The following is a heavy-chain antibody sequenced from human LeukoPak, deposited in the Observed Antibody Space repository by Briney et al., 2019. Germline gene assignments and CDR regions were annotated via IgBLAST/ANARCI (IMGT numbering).Heavy chain of an antibody. CDR2: ISGSGGTT. CDR1: ALSFSSYG. Sequence: GGSLTLARAVYALSFSSYGMSWVRQVPGEVLEWVSAISGSGGTTYYADSVKDRFTISRDNSKNTLHLKMNSLRAEDTAVYYCARTKHKNMVRGLIMRRESRYYFDYWGQGTLVTVSS. J-gene: IGHJ4*02. D-gene: IGHD3-10*01. CDR3: ARTKHKNMVRGLIMRRESRYYFDY. V-gene: IGHV3-23*01.